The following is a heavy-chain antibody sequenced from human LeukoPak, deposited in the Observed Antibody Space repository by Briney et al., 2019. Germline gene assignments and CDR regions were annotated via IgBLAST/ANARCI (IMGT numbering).Heavy chain of an antibody. Sequence: GGTLRLSCAASGFTFSSYGMSWVRQAPDKGLEWVAFIRYEGSSKYYADSVKGRFTISRDNSKNTLYLQMDSLRPEDTAVYYCAKDLLRDRWFGESWGQGTLVTVSS. CDR3: AKDLLRDRWFGES. CDR1: GFTFSSYG. D-gene: IGHD3-10*01. J-gene: IGHJ5*02. CDR2: IRYEGSSK. V-gene: IGHV3-30*02.